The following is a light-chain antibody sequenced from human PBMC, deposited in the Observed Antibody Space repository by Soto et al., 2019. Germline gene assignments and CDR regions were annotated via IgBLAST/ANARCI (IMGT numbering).Light chain of an antibody. J-gene: IGKJ3*01. CDR1: QGISSY. Sequence: DIQLTQSPSFLSASVGDRVTITCRASQGISSYLAWYQQKPGKAPKLLIYSASTLQSGVPSRFSGSESGSEFTLTISSLQPEDFGTYYCQQLNTSPVTFGPGTKVDI. V-gene: IGKV1-9*01. CDR3: QQLNTSPVT. CDR2: SAS.